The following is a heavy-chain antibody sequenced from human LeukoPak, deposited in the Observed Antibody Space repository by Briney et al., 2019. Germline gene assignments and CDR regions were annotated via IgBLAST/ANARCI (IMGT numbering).Heavy chain of an antibody. D-gene: IGHD5-18*01. J-gene: IGHJ4*02. V-gene: IGHV3-30*04. CDR3: ARVPDNSYGSSFDY. CDR2: ISYDGSNK. Sequence: GGSLRLSCAASGFTFSSYAMSWVRQAPGKGLEWVAVISYDGSNKYYADSVKGRFTISRDNSKNTLYLQMNSLRAEDTAVYYCARVPDNSYGSSFDYWGQGTLVTVSS. CDR1: GFTFSSYA.